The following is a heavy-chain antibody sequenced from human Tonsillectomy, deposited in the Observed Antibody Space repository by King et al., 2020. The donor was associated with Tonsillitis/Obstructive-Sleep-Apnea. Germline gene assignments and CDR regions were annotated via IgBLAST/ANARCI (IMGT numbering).Heavy chain of an antibody. CDR2: ISYDGSNK. Sequence: VQLVESGGGVVQPGRSLRLSCAASGFTFSSYGMHWVRQAPGKGLEWVAVISYDGSNKYYADSVKGRFTISRDNSKNTLYLQMNSLRAEDTAVYYCAKDQGRVAVAGVPAWSYWGQGTLVTVSS. CDR3: AKDQGRVAVAGVPAWSY. D-gene: IGHD6-19*01. J-gene: IGHJ4*02. CDR1: GFTFSSYG. V-gene: IGHV3-30*18.